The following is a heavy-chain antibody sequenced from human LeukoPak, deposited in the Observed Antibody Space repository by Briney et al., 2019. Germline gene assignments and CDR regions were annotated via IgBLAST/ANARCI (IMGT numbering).Heavy chain of an antibody. Sequence: GGSLRLSCAASGFTFDDYAMHWVRQAPGKGLEWVSGISWNSGSIGYADSVKGRFTISRDNAKNSLYLQMNSLRAEDTAVYYCRPYYDILTGYYLLDYWGQGTLVTVSS. V-gene: IGHV3-9*01. J-gene: IGHJ4*02. D-gene: IGHD3-9*01. CDR1: GFTFDDYA. CDR2: ISWNSGSI. CDR3: RPYYDILTGYYLLDY.